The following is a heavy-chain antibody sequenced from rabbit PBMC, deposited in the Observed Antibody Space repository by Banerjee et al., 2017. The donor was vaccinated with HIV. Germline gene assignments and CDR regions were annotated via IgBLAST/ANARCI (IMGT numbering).Heavy chain of an antibody. V-gene: IGHV1S45*01. CDR3: ARAYGDAYITRLDL. CDR2: IYTGDGGT. D-gene: IGHD6-1*01. CDR1: GFDFSSYYM. J-gene: IGHJ3*01. Sequence: QEQLKESGGGLVQPGGSLKLSCKASGFDFSSYYMNWVRQAPGKGLEWIACIYTGDGGTRYATWAKGRFTISRASSTTVTLQMTSLTAADTATYFCARAYGDAYITRLDLWGQGTLVTVS.